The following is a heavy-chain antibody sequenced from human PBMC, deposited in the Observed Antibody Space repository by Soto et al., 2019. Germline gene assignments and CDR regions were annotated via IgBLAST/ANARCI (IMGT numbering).Heavy chain of an antibody. V-gene: IGHV3-33*01. Sequence: QVQLVESGGGVVQPGRSLRLSCAASGFTFSSYGMHWVRQAPGKGLEWVAVIWYDGSNKYYADSVKGRFTISRDNSKNTLYLQMNILRAEDTAVYYCARDLSYDSSGSFDYWGQGTLVTVSS. J-gene: IGHJ4*02. CDR1: GFTFSSYG. D-gene: IGHD3-22*01. CDR2: IWYDGSNK. CDR3: ARDLSYDSSGSFDY.